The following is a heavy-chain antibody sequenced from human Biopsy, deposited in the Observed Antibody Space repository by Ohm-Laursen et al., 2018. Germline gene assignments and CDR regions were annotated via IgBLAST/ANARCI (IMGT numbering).Heavy chain of an antibody. D-gene: IGHD2/OR15-2a*01. V-gene: IGHV4-59*01. CDR3: ARATNSTGWPYYYFYGMDV. Sequence: GTLSLTCTVSGGSISSDYWSWIRQTPGKGLEWIGDIYYSGSTNYNPSLKSRVTISVDTSKNQFSLRMNSVTAEDTAVYYCARATNSTGWPYYYFYGMDVWGQGTTVTVSS. CDR1: GGSISSDY. CDR2: IYYSGST. J-gene: IGHJ6*02.